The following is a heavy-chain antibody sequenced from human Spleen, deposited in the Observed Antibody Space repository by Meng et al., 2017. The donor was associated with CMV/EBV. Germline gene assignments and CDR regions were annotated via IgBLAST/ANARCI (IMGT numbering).Heavy chain of an antibody. CDR1: GDTFTSYD. J-gene: IGHJ4*03. Sequence: SCKASGDTFTSYDITWVRQATGQGLEWMGWMNPNSGNTGYAQKFQGRVTITRNTSISTAYMELSSLRSEDTAVYYCARQEKQLGFDYWGQGTTVTVSS. V-gene: IGHV1-8*03. D-gene: IGHD6-6*01. CDR2: MNPNSGNT. CDR3: ARQEKQLGFDY.